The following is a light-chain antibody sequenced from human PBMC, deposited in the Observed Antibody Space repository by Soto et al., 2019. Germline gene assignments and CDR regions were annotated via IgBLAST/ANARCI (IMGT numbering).Light chain of an antibody. V-gene: IGKV3-15*01. CDR2: AAS. CDR3: QQYNNWPT. CDR1: QSVSSSY. J-gene: IGKJ1*01. Sequence: PGERVTLSCRASQSVSSSYLTWYQQKPGQAPRLLIYAASTRATGIPARFSGSGSGTEFTLTISSLQSEDSAIYYCQQYNNWPTFGQGTKVEIK.